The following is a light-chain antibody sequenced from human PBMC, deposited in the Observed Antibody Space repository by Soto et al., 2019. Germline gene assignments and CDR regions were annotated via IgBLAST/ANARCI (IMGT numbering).Light chain of an antibody. CDR3: QQYDNPPVT. Sequence: DIQMTQSPSSLSASVGDRVTITCQASQDISKYLNWYQQRPGKAPNLLIYDASSLEAGVPSRFTGSGSGADFTFTISSLQPEDIATYYCQQYDNPPVTFGGGTKVEIK. V-gene: IGKV1-33*01. CDR1: QDISKY. J-gene: IGKJ4*01. CDR2: DAS.